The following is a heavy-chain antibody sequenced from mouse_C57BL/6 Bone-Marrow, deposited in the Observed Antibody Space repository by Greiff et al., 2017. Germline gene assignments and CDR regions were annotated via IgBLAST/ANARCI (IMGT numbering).Heavy chain of an antibody. J-gene: IGHJ2*01. CDR2: ILPSIGRT. CDR3: ARNGDGSSDYFDY. Sequence: VQLQQSGSELRSPGSSVKLSCKDFDSEVFPIAYMSWVRQKPGHGFEWIGGILPSIGRTIYGEKFEDKATLDADTLSNTAYLELNSLTSEDSAIDYCARNGDGSSDYFDYWGQGTTLTVSS. V-gene: IGHV15-2*01. CDR1: DSEVFPIAY. D-gene: IGHD1-1*01.